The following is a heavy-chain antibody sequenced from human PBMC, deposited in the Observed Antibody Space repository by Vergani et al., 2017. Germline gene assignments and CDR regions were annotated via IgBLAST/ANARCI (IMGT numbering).Heavy chain of an antibody. D-gene: IGHD3-22*01. J-gene: IGHJ4*02. CDR2: IIPIFGTA. V-gene: IGHV1-69*06. Sequence: QVQLVQSGAEVKKPGSSVKVSCKASGGTFSSYAISWVRQAPGQGLEWMGGIIPIFGTANYAQKFQGRVTITADKSTSTAYMELSSLRSEDTAVYYCASSRGDSSGYYGGYYFDYWGQGTLVTVSS. CDR3: ASSRGDSSGYYGGYYFDY. CDR1: GGTFSSYA.